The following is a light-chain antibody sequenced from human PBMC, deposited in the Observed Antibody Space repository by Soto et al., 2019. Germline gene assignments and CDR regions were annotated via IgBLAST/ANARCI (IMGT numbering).Light chain of an antibody. V-gene: IGKV1-5*03. J-gene: IGKJ5*01. CDR2: KAS. Sequence: DIQMTQSPSTLSASVGDRVTITCRASQSISSWLAWYQQKPGKAPKLLIYKASSLESGVPSRFSGSGSGTEFTLTFSSLQPDDFATYYCQQYDSYSITFGQGTRLEMK. CDR3: QQYDSYSIT. CDR1: QSISSW.